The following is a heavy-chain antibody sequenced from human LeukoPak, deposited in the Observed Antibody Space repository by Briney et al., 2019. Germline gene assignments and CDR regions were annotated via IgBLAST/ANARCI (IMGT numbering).Heavy chain of an antibody. V-gene: IGHV3-74*01. CDR2: INNDGSDT. CDR1: GFTFINYW. CDR3: ARGYFGPEF. J-gene: IGHJ4*02. Sequence: GGSPRLSCEASGFTFINYWMHWVRQAPGKGLVWVSRINNDGSDTTYADAVKGRFTFSRDNAKNTLYLQMNSLRAEDTAVYYCARGYFGPEFWGQGTLVTVSS. D-gene: IGHD3-9*01.